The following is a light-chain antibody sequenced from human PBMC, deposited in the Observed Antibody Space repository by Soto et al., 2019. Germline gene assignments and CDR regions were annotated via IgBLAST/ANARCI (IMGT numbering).Light chain of an antibody. CDR2: DVS. Sequence: QSALTQPASVSGSPGQSITIPCTGTSSDVGDYHYVSWYQQHPGKAPKLMIYDVSYRPSGVSNRFAGSKSGDTAPLTISGLQAEGEADYYCRSYTTSSTVLFGGGTKLNVL. V-gene: IGLV2-14*03. CDR1: SSDVGDYHY. J-gene: IGLJ2*01. CDR3: RSYTTSSTVL.